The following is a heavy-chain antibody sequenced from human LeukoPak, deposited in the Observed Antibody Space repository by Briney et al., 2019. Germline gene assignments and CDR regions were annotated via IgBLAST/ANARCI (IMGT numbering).Heavy chain of an antibody. CDR1: GFTFRNYN. D-gene: IGHD3-22*01. CDR2: ISSSASTI. V-gene: IGHV3-48*04. CDR3: ARDPYYYDSSGYY. Sequence: SGGSLRLSCVASGFTFRNYNMNWVRQAPGKGLEWVSYISSSASTIYYADSVKGRFTISRDNAKNSLYLQMNSLRAEDTAVYYCARDPYYYDSSGYYWGQGTLVTVSS. J-gene: IGHJ4*02.